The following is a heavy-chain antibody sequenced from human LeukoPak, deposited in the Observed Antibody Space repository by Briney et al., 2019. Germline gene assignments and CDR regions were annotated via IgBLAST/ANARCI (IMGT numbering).Heavy chain of an antibody. CDR2: FHPEDGET. CDR1: GYTLTELS. V-gene: IGHV1-24*01. CDR3: ATDSAGYYEILSGYYQFDY. D-gene: IGHD3-9*01. Sequence: ASVTVSCKVSGYTLTELSMHWVRQAPGKGLEWMGGFHPEDGETIYAQKFQGRVTMPEDTSTDTAYMELSSLRSEDTAVYYCATDSAGYYEILSGYYQFDYWGQGTLVTVSS. J-gene: IGHJ4*02.